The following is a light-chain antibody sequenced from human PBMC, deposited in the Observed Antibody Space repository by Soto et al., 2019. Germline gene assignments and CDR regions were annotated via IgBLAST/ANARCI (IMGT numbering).Light chain of an antibody. CDR1: QSVSSSY. J-gene: IGKJ5*01. V-gene: IGKV3D-20*02. CDR3: QQRSNWPSIT. Sequence: EIVLTQSPGTLSLSPGERATLSCRASQSVSSSYLAWYQQKPGQAPRLLIYDASNRATGIPARFSGSGCGTEFTLTINSLEPEDFAVYYCQQRSNWPSITFGQGTRREIK. CDR2: DAS.